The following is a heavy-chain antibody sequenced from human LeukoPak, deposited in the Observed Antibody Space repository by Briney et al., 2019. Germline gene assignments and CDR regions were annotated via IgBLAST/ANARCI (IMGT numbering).Heavy chain of an antibody. Sequence: SGTLSLTCTVSGGSISSSSYYWGWIRQPPGKGLEWIGSIYYSGSTYYNPSLKSRVTISVDTSKNQFSLKLSSVTAADTAVYYCARHRNPLRYFGDYWGQGTLVTVSS. J-gene: IGHJ4*02. CDR3: ARHRNPLRYFGDY. D-gene: IGHD3-9*01. CDR1: GGSISSSSYY. V-gene: IGHV4-39*01. CDR2: IYYSGST.